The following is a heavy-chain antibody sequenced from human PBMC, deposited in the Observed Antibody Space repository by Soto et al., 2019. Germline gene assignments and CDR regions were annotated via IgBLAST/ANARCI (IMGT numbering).Heavy chain of an antibody. CDR2: IYYSENT. CDR1: GGSISSSSNH. V-gene: IGHV4-39*01. Sequence: QLQLQESGPGLVKPSETLSLTCTVSGGSISSSSNHWGWIRQPPGKGLEWIGNIYYSENTYYNPSIKSRGTISVDTSKNQFSLRLTSVTAADTAVYYCAKHTPYGPLDHWGQGTLVTVSS. J-gene: IGHJ4*02. D-gene: IGHD4-17*01. CDR3: AKHTPYGPLDH.